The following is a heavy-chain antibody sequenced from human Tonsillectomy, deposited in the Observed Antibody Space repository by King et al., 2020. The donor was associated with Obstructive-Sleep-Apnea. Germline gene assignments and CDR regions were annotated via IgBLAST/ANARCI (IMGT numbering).Heavy chain of an antibody. CDR1: GFSLSTSGEG. J-gene: IGHJ4*02. Sequence: TLKESGPTLVKPTQTLTLTCTFSGFSLSTSGEGVGWIRQPPGKALEWLALIYWDDNKRYSPSLQSRLTITKDTSKNQVVLTLTNMDPVDTATYYCAHRQPKPYYFDYWGQGTLVTVSS. V-gene: IGHV2-5*02. CDR3: AHRQPKPYYFDY. CDR2: IYWDDNK.